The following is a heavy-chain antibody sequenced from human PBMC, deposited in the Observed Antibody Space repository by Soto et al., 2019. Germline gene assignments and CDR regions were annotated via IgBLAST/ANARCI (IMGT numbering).Heavy chain of an antibody. CDR2: IYYSGST. V-gene: IGHV4-39*01. CDR1: GGSISSSSYY. D-gene: IGHD3-22*01. CDR3: ARRKYSSDSGFDF. J-gene: IGHJ4*02. Sequence: PSETLSLTCTVSGGSISSSSYYWGWIRQPPGRGLEWIGSIYYSGSTYYNPSLKSRVTISVNTSKNQFSLKLISVTAADTAVYYCARRKYSSDSGFDFWGQGTLVTVSS.